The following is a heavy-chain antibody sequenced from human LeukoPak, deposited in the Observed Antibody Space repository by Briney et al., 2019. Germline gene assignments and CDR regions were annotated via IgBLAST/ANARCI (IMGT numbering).Heavy chain of an antibody. V-gene: IGHV3-23*01. CDR1: GFTFSSYA. D-gene: IGHD3-10*01. Sequence: PGGSLRLSCAASGFTFSSYAKSWVRQAPGKGLEWVSAISGSGGSTYYADSVKGRFTISRDNSKNTLYLQMNSLRAEDTAVYYCAKDWGLSWPGELWFRELLPSYFDYWGQGTLVTVSS. CDR3: AKDWGLSWPGELWFRELLPSYFDY. J-gene: IGHJ4*02. CDR2: ISGSGGST.